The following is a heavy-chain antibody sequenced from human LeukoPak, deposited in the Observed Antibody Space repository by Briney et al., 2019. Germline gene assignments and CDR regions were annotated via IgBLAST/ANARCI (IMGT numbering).Heavy chain of an antibody. CDR2: INPSGGST. CDR3: ARDRHGSGTYNYYGMDV. CDR1: GYSFTTYY. Sequence: GASVKVSCKASGYSFTTYYMHWVRQAPGQGLEGMRIINPSGGSTTYVQKFQGRVTITRDTSTSTAYMEVSSLRSEDTAVYYCARDRHGSGTYNYYGMDVWGQGTTVTVSS. V-gene: IGHV1-46*01. D-gene: IGHD3-10*01. J-gene: IGHJ6*02.